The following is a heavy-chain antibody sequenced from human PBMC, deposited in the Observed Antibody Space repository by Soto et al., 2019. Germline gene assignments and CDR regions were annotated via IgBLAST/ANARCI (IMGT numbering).Heavy chain of an antibody. CDR3: AIRSLGFDP. V-gene: IGHV3-74*01. J-gene: IGHJ5*02. Sequence: EVQLVESGGGLVQPGGSLRLSCAASGFPFNTYWMHWVRQAPGEGLVWVSRINAVGSGTTYADSVQGRFTVSRDNANNMLYLHMNSLRAEDTAVYYCAIRSLGFDPWGQGTLVTVSS. CDR1: GFPFNTYW. D-gene: IGHD3-16*01. CDR2: INAVGSGT.